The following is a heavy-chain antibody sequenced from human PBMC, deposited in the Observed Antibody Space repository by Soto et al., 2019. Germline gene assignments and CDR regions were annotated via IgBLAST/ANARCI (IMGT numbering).Heavy chain of an antibody. CDR3: ARGGTSPVYYYYYYMDV. CDR1: GFTFSSYD. V-gene: IGHV3-13*01. D-gene: IGHD3-16*01. J-gene: IGHJ6*03. CDR2: IGTAGDT. Sequence: EVQLVESGGGLVQPGGSLRLSCAASGFTFSSYDMHWVRQATGKGLEWVSAIGTAGDTYYPGSVKGRFTISRENAKNSLYLQMNSLSARDTAVYYCARGGTSPVYYYYYYMDVWGKGTTVTVSS.